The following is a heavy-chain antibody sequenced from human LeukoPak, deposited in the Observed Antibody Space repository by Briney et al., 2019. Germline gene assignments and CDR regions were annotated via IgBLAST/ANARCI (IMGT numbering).Heavy chain of an antibody. Sequence: SSETLSLTCTASGGSISSYYWSWIRQPPGKGLEWIGYIYYSWSTNYNPSFKSRVTISVDTSKNQFSLKLSCVNAADTAVYYCARGIRGVWFDYWGQGTLVTVSS. J-gene: IGHJ4*02. CDR1: GGSISSYY. CDR3: ARGIRGVWFDY. D-gene: IGHD3-16*01. CDR2: IYYSWST. V-gene: IGHV4-59*12.